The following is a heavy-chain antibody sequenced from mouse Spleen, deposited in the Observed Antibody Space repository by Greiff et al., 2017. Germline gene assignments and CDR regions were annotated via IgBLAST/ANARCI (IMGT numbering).Heavy chain of an antibody. V-gene: IGHV4-1*02. Sequence: EVKLMESGGGLVQPGGSLKLSCAASGFDFSRYWMSWVRQAPGKGLEWIGEINPDSSTINYTPSLKDKFIISRDNAKNTLYLQMSKVRSEDTALYYCARPDGYYGWYFDVWGAGTTVTVSS. CDR2: INPDSSTI. CDR3: ARPDGYYGWYFDV. J-gene: IGHJ1*01. D-gene: IGHD2-3*01. CDR1: GFDFSRYW.